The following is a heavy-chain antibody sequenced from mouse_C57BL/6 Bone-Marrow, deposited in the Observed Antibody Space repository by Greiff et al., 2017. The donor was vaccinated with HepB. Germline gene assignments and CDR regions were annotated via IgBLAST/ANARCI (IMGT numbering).Heavy chain of an antibody. J-gene: IGHJ3*01. V-gene: IGHV1-15*01. Sequence: QVQLQQSGAELVRPGASVTLSCKASGYTFTDYEMHWVKQTPVHGLEWIGAIDPETGGTAYNQKFKGKAILTADESSSTAYMELRSLTSEDSAVYYCTRTAYWGQGTLVTVSA. CDR3: TRTAY. CDR1: GYTFTDYE. CDR2: IDPETGGT.